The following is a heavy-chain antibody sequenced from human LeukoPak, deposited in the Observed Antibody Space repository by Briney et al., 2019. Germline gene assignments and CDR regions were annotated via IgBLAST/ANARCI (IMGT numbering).Heavy chain of an antibody. Sequence: SETLSLTCTVSGGSISSGSYYWSWIRQPAGKGLEWIGRIYTSGSTNYNPSLKSRVTISVDTSKNQFSLKLSSVTAADTAVYYCATTRGEAPGGVDYWGQGTLVTVSS. V-gene: IGHV4-61*02. CDR2: IYTSGST. CDR3: ATTRGEAPGGVDY. J-gene: IGHJ4*02. D-gene: IGHD2-8*02. CDR1: GGSISSGSYY.